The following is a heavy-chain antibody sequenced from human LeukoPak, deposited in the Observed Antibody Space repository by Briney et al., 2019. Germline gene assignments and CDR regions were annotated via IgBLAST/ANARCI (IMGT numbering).Heavy chain of an antibody. J-gene: IGHJ3*02. V-gene: IGHV4-59*01. D-gene: IGHD3-10*01. Sequence: SSETLSLTCTVSGGSISSYYWSWIRQPPGKGLEWIGDIYYSGSTNYNPSLKSRVTISVDTSKNQFSLKLSSVTAADTAVYYCARDYYGSGSYNDAFDIWGQGTMVTVSS. CDR2: IYYSGST. CDR3: ARDYYGSGSYNDAFDI. CDR1: GGSISSYY.